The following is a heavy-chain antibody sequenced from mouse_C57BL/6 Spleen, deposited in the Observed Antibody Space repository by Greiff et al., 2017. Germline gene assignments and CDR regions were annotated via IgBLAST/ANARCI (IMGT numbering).Heavy chain of an antibody. CDR1: GFTFSDYY. J-gene: IGHJ4*01. CDR3: ARDNWDVGYAMDY. Sequence: DVHLVESEGGLVQPGSSMKLSCTASGFTFSDYYMAWVRQVPEKGLEWVANINYDGSSTYYLDSLKSRFIISRDNAKNILYLQMSSLKSEDTATYYCARDNWDVGYAMDYWGQGTSVTVSS. D-gene: IGHD4-1*01. V-gene: IGHV5-16*01. CDR2: INYDGSST.